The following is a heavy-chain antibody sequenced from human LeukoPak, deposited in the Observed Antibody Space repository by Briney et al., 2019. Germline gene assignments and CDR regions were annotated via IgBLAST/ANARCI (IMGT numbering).Heavy chain of an antibody. D-gene: IGHD3-22*01. CDR1: GFTFSSYS. V-gene: IGHV3-21*01. CDR2: ISSSSSYI. J-gene: IGHJ4*02. Sequence: GGSLRLSCAASGFTFSSYSMNWVRQAPGKGLEWVSSISSSSSYIYCADSVKGRFTISRDNAKNSLYLQMNSLRAEDTAVYYCARDASSGYSHYDYWGQGTLVTVSS. CDR3: ARDASSGYSHYDY.